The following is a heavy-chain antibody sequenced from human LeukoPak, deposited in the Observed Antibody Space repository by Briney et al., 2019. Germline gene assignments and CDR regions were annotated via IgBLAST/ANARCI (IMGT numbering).Heavy chain of an antibody. V-gene: IGHV3-11*01. CDR2: ISNSGQTM. CDR1: GFTFIDYY. D-gene: IGHD3-10*01. Sequence: GGSLRLSCTASGFTFIDYYMSWIRQAPGKGLEWVSYISNSGQTMYYADSLKGRFTISRDNANNSLYLQMNSLRAEDTAVYYCARVGWTMVRGAPYYYYYMDVWGKGTTVTISS. J-gene: IGHJ6*03. CDR3: ARVGWTMVRGAPYYYYYMDV.